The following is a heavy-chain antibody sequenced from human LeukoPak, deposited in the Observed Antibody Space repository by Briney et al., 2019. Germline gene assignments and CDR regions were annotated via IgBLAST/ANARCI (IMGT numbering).Heavy chain of an antibody. CDR2: ISSGSSTI. J-gene: IGHJ4*02. Sequence: GGSLTLSCAASGFTFSGYSMNWVGQAPGKGLEWLSYISSGSSTIYNADSVKGRITISRDNAKNSLHLQMNSLRAEDTAVYYCARSRGAGPGAYFDYWGEGALITVSS. CDR3: ARSRGAGPGAYFDY. CDR1: GFTFSGYS. D-gene: IGHD6-19*01. V-gene: IGHV3-48*04.